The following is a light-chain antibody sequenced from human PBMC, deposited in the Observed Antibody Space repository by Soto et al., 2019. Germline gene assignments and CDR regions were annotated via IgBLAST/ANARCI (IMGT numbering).Light chain of an antibody. CDR1: QSISNF. J-gene: IGKJ4*01. V-gene: IGKV3-11*01. CDR2: DAS. CDR3: HQRNNCPPFT. Sequence: EIVLTQSPATLSLSPGERATLSCRASQSISNFLAWYHQKPGQAPRLLIYDASKRATDIPDRFIGSGSGTAFSTTISSLEPEDFAVYYYHQRNNCPPFTFGGGTKVEI.